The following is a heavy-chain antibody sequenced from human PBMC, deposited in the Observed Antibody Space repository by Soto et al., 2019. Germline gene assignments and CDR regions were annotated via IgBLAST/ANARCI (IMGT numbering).Heavy chain of an antibody. V-gene: IGHV1-69*01. CDR1: GGTFSSYA. Sequence: QVQLVQSGAEVKKPGSSVKVSCKASGGTFSSYAISWVRQAPGQGLEWMGGIIPIFGTANYAQKFQGRVTITADESTSTAYMELSSLRSEDTAVFYCASREGAVPSLGDAFDIWGQGTMVTVSS. D-gene: IGHD6-19*01. CDR2: IIPIFGTA. CDR3: ASREGAVPSLGDAFDI. J-gene: IGHJ3*02.